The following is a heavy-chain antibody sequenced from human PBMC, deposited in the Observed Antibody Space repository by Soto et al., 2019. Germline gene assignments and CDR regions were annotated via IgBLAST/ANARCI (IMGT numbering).Heavy chain of an antibody. CDR2: IYYSGST. CDR3: ARAPLDYVWGSYRQNAFDI. CDR1: GGSISSGDYY. V-gene: IGHV4-30-4*01. D-gene: IGHD3-16*02. Sequence: SETLSLTCTVSGGSISSGDYYWSWIRQPPGKGLEWIGYIYYSGSTYYNPSLKSRVTISVDTSKNQFSLKLSSVTAADTAVYYCARAPLDYVWGSYRQNAFDIWGQGTMVTVSS. J-gene: IGHJ3*02.